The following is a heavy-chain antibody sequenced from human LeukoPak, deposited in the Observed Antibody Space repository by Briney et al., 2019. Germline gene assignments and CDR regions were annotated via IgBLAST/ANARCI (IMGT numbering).Heavy chain of an antibody. CDR3: ARGFYYDSSGYPMDV. J-gene: IGHJ6*02. V-gene: IGHV4-34*01. CDR2: INHSGST. CDR1: GGSFSGYY. Sequence: SETLSLTCAVYGGSFSGYYWSRIRQPPGKGLEWIGEINHSGSTNYNPSLKSRVTISVDTSKNQFSLKLSSVTAADTAVYYCARGFYYDSSGYPMDVWGQGTTATVSS. D-gene: IGHD3-22*01.